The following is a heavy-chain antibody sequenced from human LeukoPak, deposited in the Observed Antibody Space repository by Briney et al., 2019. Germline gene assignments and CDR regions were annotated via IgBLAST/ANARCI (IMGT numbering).Heavy chain of an antibody. CDR2: IQYDGSNE. CDR1: GSTFSSYG. Sequence: GGSLRLSCAASGSTFSSYGMHWVRQAPGKGLEWVAYIQYDGSNEQYADSVKGRFSISRDNAKNSLYLQMNSLRAEDTAVYYCARGTLGEIDYWGQGTLVTVSS. J-gene: IGHJ4*02. D-gene: IGHD3-10*01. V-gene: IGHV3-30*02. CDR3: ARGTLGEIDY.